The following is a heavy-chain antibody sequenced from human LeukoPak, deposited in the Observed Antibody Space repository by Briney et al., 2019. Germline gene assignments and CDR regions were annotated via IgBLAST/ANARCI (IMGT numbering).Heavy chain of an antibody. V-gene: IGHV3-30*18. CDR3: AKLKAAGSNFDY. J-gene: IGHJ4*02. D-gene: IGHD6-13*01. Sequence: GGSLRLSCAASGFTFSSYGMHWVRQAPGKGLEWVAVISYDGSNKYYADSVKGRFTISRDNSKNTLYLQMNSLRAEDTAVYYCAKLKAAGSNFDYWGQGTLVTVSS. CDR1: GFTFSSYG. CDR2: ISYDGSNK.